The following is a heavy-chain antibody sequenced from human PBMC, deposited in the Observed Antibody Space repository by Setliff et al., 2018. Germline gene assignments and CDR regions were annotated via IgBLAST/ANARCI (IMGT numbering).Heavy chain of an antibody. V-gene: IGHV1-69*10. CDR2: IVPILGIA. Sequence: SVKGLCKASGGTFSSYAISWVRQAPGQGLEWMGGIVPILGIANYAQKFQGRVTITADESTSTAYMELSSLRSEDTAVYYCARDREAVAGIGGYWGQGTLVTVSS. CDR1: GGTFSSYA. CDR3: ARDREAVAGIGGY. D-gene: IGHD6-19*01. J-gene: IGHJ4*02.